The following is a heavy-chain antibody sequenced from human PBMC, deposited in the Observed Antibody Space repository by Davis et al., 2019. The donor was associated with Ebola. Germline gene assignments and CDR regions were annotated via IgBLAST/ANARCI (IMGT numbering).Heavy chain of an antibody. CDR1: GFTFSSYG. CDR2: ISYDGSNK. J-gene: IGHJ4*02. CDR3: ARDFDRVPG. D-gene: IGHD3-22*01. V-gene: IGHV3-30*03. Sequence: GESLKISCAASGFTFSSYGMHWVRQAPGKGLEWVAVISYDGSNKYYADSVKGRFTISRDNSKNTLYLQMNSLRAEDTAVYYCARDFDRVPGWGQGTLVTVSS.